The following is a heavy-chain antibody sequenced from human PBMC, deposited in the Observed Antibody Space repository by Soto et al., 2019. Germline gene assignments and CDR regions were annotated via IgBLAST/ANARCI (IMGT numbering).Heavy chain of an antibody. CDR1: GFTFSSYG. V-gene: IGHV3-23*01. CDR2: SSATGAGT. J-gene: IGHJ4*02. D-gene: IGHD1-7*01. CDR3: AKDRRAGGNYGFYSDF. Sequence: EVQLLESGGGLVQPGGSLRLSCAASGFTFSSYGMTWVRQAPGKGLEWVSFSSATGAGTYYADSVKGRFTISRDNSKNTLYLQMNRLGADDTAVYYCAKDRRAGGNYGFYSDFWGQGALVIVSS.